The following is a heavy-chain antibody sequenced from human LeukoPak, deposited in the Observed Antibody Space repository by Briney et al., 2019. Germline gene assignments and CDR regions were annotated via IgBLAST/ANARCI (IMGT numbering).Heavy chain of an antibody. V-gene: IGHV3-21*01. J-gene: IGHJ3*02. D-gene: IGHD6-19*01. CDR2: ITGSSSYI. CDR1: GFNFNKYG. Sequence: GGSLRLSCAASGFNFNKYGMHWVRQAPGKGLEWVSSITGSSSYIYYADSVKGRFTISRDNANNSLYLQMNSLRAEDTAVYYCARDEGLLAVAGFWVSAFDIWGQGTMVTVSS. CDR3: ARDEGLLAVAGFWVSAFDI.